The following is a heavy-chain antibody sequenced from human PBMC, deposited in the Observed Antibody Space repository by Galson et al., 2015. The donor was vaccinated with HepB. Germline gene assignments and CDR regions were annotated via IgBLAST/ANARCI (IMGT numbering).Heavy chain of an antibody. V-gene: IGHV3-23*01. CDR2: ISGSGGST. CDR1: GFTFSSYA. J-gene: IGHJ4*02. CDR3: AKSRGYCSSTSCYSHSTTTGSNAFDY. Sequence: SLRLSCAASGFTFSSYAMSWVRQAPGKGLEWVSAISGSGGSTYYADSVKGRFTISRDNSKNTLYLQMNSLRAEDTAVYYCAKSRGYCSSTSCYSHSTTTGSNAFDYWGQGTLVTVSS. D-gene: IGHD2-2*01.